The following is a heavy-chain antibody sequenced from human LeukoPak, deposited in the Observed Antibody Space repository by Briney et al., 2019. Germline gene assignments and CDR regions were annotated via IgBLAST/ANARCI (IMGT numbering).Heavy chain of an antibody. J-gene: IGHJ4*02. Sequence: ASVKVSCKASGYTFTNFGISWVRQAPGQGLEWMGWISVYDGNTKYAQKFQGRVTMTPDTSTGTAYMELRSLRSDDAAVYYCARDWDCSGGSCHPHYFDYWGQGTLVTVSS. D-gene: IGHD2-15*01. CDR2: ISVYDGNT. CDR1: GYTFTNFG. CDR3: ARDWDCSGGSCHPHYFDY. V-gene: IGHV1-18*01.